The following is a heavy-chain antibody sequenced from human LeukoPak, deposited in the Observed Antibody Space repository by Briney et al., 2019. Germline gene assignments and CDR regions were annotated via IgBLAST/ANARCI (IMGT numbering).Heavy chain of an antibody. Sequence: GRSLRLSCAVSGFSFSRYSMNWVRQAPGKGLEWVASISSGSSYIYYADSVKGRFTISRDNAKNSLYLQMNSPRAEDTAVYYCATGEELQPFDYWGQGTLVTVSS. J-gene: IGHJ4*02. D-gene: IGHD1-26*01. CDR3: ATGEELQPFDY. CDR1: GFSFSRYS. V-gene: IGHV3-21*01. CDR2: ISSGSSYI.